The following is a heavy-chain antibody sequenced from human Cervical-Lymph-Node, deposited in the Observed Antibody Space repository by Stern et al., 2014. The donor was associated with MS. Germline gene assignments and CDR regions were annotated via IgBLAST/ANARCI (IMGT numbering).Heavy chain of an antibody. CDR2: LVVGSGDT. D-gene: IGHD4-23*01. CDR1: GCTFTTST. V-gene: IGHV1-58*01. CDR3: ATRGKTVVTLEYFDY. J-gene: IGHJ4*02. Sequence: QLVESGPEVKKPGTSVKVSCKASGCTFTTSTVQWVRQARGQRLEWIGWLVVGSGDTNYAKKFQERVTITRDMSTPTAYMELSSLRSDDTAVYYCATRGKTVVTLEYFDYWGQGTLVTVSS.